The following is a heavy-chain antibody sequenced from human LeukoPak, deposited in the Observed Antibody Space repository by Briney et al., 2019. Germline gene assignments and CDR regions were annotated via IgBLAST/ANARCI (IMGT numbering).Heavy chain of an antibody. D-gene: IGHD2-15*01. CDR3: ARGYCSGGNCYPGGNWFDP. CDR1: GGSISSDY. J-gene: IGHJ5*02. V-gene: IGHV4-59*08. CDR2: IYDSGST. Sequence: PSETLSLTCTVSGGSISSDYWSWIRQPPGKGLEWIGYIYDSGSTKYNPSLKSRVTISVDTSKKQFSLKLSSVTAADTAVYYCARGYCSGGNCYPGGNWFDPWGQGTLVTVSS.